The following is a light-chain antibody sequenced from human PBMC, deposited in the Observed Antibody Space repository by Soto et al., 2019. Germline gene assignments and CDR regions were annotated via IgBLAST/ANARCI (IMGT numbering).Light chain of an antibody. CDR3: QQFYSSPYT. Sequence: IVMTQSPDSLAVSLGERATINCRSSQTILYRPNSQSYLAWYQQKSGQPPKLLIYWTSTRESGVPDRFSGSGSVTDFTLTISNLQPEDAAVYYCQQFYSSPYTFGPGTNVDVK. CDR1: QTILYRPNSQSY. V-gene: IGKV4-1*01. J-gene: IGKJ3*01. CDR2: WTS.